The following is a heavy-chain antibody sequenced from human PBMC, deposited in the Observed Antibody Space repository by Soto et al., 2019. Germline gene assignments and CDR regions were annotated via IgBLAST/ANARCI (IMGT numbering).Heavy chain of an antibody. CDR2: IWYDGSNK. V-gene: IGHV3-33*01. CDR1: GFTFSSYG. J-gene: IGHJ3*02. Sequence: QVQLVESGGGVVQPGRSLRLSCAASGFTFSSYGMHWVRQAPGKGLEWVAVIWYDGSNKYYADSVKGRFTISRDNSKNTLYLQMNSLRAEDTAVYYCARASGADDAFDIWGQGTMVTVSS. CDR3: ARASGADDAFDI. D-gene: IGHD6-25*01.